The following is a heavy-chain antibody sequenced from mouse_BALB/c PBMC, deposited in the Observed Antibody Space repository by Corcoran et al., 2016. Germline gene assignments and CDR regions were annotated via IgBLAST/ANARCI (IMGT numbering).Heavy chain of an antibody. Sequence: QIQLVQSGPELKKPGETVKISCKASGYTFTNYGINWVKQAPGKGLKWLGWINTYTGEPTYADDFKGRFAFSLETSASTAYLQINNLKNEDTATYFCSRDPAWFAYWGQGTLVTVSA. CDR2: INTYTGEP. CDR1: GYTFTNYG. J-gene: IGHJ3*01. CDR3: SRDPAWFAY. V-gene: IGHV9-3-1*01.